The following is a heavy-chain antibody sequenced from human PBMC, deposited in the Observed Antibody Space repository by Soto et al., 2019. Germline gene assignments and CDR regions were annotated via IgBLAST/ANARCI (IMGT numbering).Heavy chain of an antibody. CDR1: GGTFSSYA. CDR2: IIPIFGTA. D-gene: IGHD3-22*01. J-gene: IGHJ4*02. CDR3: ARDRRRYYYGSSGYYWLDY. Sequence: SVKVSCKASGGTFSSYAISWVRQAPGQGLEWMGGIIPIFGTANYAQKFQGRVTITADESTSTAYMELSSLRSEDTAVYYCARDRRRYYYGSSGYYWLDYWGQGTLVTVS. V-gene: IGHV1-69*13.